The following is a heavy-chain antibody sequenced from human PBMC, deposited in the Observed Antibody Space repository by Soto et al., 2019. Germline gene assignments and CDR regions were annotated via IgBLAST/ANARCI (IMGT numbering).Heavy chain of an antibody. D-gene: IGHD3-10*01. Sequence: LRLSCAASGFTVSSNYMSWIRQPPGKGLEWIGYVYHTGRDYYEPSLKSRATISIDTSKNQFSLKLNSVTAADTAVYYCARSMVRGGWFDPWGQGTLVTVSS. CDR2: VYHTGRD. CDR3: ARSMVRGGWFDP. CDR1: GFTVSSNY. J-gene: IGHJ5*02. V-gene: IGHV4-30-4*08.